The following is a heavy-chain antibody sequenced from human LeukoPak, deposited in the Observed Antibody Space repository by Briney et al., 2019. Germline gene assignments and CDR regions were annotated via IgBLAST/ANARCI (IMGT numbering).Heavy chain of an antibody. V-gene: IGHV3-66*01. Sequence: WGSLRLSCAASGFIVNSYYMSWVRQAPGKGLEWVSVIYSSGSTYYADSVKARFTISSDNTKNTLYLQMNSLRDEDSAVYCCARDGRSWFDPWGQGTLVTVSS. CDR2: IYSSGST. CDR1: GFIVNSYY. CDR3: ARDGRSWFDP. J-gene: IGHJ5*02.